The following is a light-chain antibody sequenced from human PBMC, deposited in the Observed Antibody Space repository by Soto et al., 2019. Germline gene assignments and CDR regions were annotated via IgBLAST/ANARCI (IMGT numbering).Light chain of an antibody. J-gene: IGLJ3*02. CDR2: EVN. Sequence: QSALTQPASVSGSPGQSITISCTGTSSDVGGYDRVSWYQHHPGKVPTLMIYEVNKRPSGVSYRFSGSKSGNTASLAISGLQAEDEADYYCCSSIGGPIWVFGGGTKLTVL. CDR3: CSSIGGPIWV. CDR1: SSDVGGYDR. V-gene: IGLV2-23*02.